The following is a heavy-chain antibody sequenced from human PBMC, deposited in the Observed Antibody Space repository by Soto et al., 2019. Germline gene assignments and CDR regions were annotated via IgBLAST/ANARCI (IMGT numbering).Heavy chain of an antibody. CDR2: IYYSGST. CDR3: AREDYDSSGYYYY. CDR1: GGSISSGGYY. V-gene: IGHV4-31*03. Sequence: SETLSLTCTVSGGSISSGGYYWSWIRQHPGKGLEWTGYIYYSGSTYYNPSLKSRVTISVDTSKNQFSLKLSSVTAADTAVYYCAREDYDSSGYYYYWGQGTLVTVSS. D-gene: IGHD3-22*01. J-gene: IGHJ4*02.